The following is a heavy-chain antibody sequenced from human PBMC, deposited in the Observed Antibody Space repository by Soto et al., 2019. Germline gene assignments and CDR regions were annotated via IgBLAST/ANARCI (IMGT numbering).Heavy chain of an antibody. J-gene: IGHJ4*02. V-gene: IGHV3-30*18. D-gene: IGHD1-7*01. CDR1: GFNFDNYG. CDR3: AKDRVGGTFYTPLGF. CDR2: ITYDGSFQ. Sequence: PGGSLRLSCQASGFNFDNYGMHWVRQAPGKGLEWAAVITYDGSFQYYADSVKGRFTISRDNSKNTLFLHLNTLKPEDTAVYHCAKDRVGGTFYTPLGFWGQGTLVTVSS.